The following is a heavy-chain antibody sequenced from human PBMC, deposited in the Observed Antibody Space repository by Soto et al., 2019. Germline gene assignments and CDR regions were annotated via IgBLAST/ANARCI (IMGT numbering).Heavy chain of an antibody. CDR3: AREWPTYTYYYDSSGYRPRGMDV. CDR1: GVNFRSYG. Sequence: GGSQRLSSTASGVNFRSYGMHWVRQAPGKGLVWVSRINSDGSSTSYADSVKGRFTISRDNAKNTLYLQMNSLRAEDTAVYYCAREWPTYTYYYDSSGYRPRGMDVWGQGTTVTVSS. J-gene: IGHJ6*02. CDR2: INSDGSST. D-gene: IGHD3-22*01. V-gene: IGHV3-74*01.